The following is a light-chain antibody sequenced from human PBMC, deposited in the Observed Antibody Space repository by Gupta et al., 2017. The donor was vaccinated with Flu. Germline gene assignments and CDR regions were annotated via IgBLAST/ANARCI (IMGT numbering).Light chain of an antibody. Sequence: EIVLTQSPATLSLSPGERATLSCRASQSVSSCLAWYQQKPGQAPRLLIYDASSRATGIPARFSGSGSGTDFTLTISSLEPADFAVYYCQQRSNWPPGFTFGQGTKLEIK. V-gene: IGKV3-11*01. CDR3: QQRSNWPPGFT. CDR1: QSVSSC. CDR2: DAS. J-gene: IGKJ2*01.